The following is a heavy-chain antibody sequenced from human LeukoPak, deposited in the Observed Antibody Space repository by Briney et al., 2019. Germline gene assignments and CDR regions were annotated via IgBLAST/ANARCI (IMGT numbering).Heavy chain of an antibody. Sequence: GGSLRLSRAPSGFTFSRHGMHWVREAPGKGLEWVTIISNDGSRKYYAHSVEGRFTISRDNSKNTLYLQMDSLRAEDTAVYYCARDRAWNYFDYWGQGTLVTVSS. V-gene: IGHV3-30*03. CDR2: ISNDGSRK. J-gene: IGHJ4*02. CDR1: GFTFSRHG. D-gene: IGHD3-3*01. CDR3: ARDRAWNYFDY.